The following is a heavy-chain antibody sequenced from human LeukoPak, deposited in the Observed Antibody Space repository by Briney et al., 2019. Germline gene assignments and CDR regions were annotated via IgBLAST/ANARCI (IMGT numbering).Heavy chain of an antibody. V-gene: IGHV4-30-2*01. CDR2: IYHSGST. CDR1: GGSISSGGYS. CDR3: ARVTYADYYDSSGYYSGLNWFDP. D-gene: IGHD3-22*01. J-gene: IGHJ5*02. Sequence: SETLSLTCAVSGGSISSGGYSWSWIRQPPGKGLEWIGYIYHSGSTYYNPSRKSRVTISVDRSKNQFSLKLSSVTAADTAVYYCARVTYADYYDSSGYYSGLNWFDPWGQGTLVTVSS.